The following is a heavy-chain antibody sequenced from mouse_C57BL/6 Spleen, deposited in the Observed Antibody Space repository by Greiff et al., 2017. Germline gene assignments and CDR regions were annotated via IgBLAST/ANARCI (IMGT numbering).Heavy chain of an antibody. CDR1: GYTFTGYW. V-gene: IGHV1-9*01. D-gene: IGHD2-4*01. J-gene: IGHJ2*01. CDR3: ARSGYDYEGEVYYFDY. CDR2: ILPGSGST. Sequence: VQLQQSGAELMKPGASVKLSCKATGYTFTGYWIEWVKQRPGHGLEWIGAILPGSGSTNYNEKFKGKATFTADTSSNTAYMQLSSLTTEDSAIYYCARSGYDYEGEVYYFDYWGQGTTLTVSS.